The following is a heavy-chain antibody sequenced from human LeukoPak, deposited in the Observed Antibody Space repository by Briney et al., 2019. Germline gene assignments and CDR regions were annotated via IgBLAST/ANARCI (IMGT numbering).Heavy chain of an antibody. D-gene: IGHD3-3*01. CDR2: INHSGST. CDR3: AREPAFGVVIPFDY. J-gene: IGHJ4*02. Sequence: SETLSLTCAVYGGSFSGYYWSWIRQPPGKGMEWIGEINHSGSTNYNPSLKSRVTISVDTSKNQFSLKLSSVTAADTAVYYCAREPAFGVVIPFDYWGQGTLVTVS. V-gene: IGHV4-34*01. CDR1: GGSFSGYY.